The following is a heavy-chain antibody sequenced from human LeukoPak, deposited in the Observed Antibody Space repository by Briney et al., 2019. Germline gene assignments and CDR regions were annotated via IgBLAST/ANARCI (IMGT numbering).Heavy chain of an antibody. V-gene: IGHV4-59*01. Sequence: SETLSLTCTVSGGSINSYYWTWIRQPPGKGLEWIAYIYYSGSTNYNPSLKSRVTISLDTSKHQFSLKPSSVTAADTAVYYCASYGPQGGMSHYWGQGTLVTVSS. CDR1: GGSINSYY. CDR2: IYYSGST. D-gene: IGHD4-17*01. J-gene: IGHJ4*02. CDR3: ASYGPQGGMSHY.